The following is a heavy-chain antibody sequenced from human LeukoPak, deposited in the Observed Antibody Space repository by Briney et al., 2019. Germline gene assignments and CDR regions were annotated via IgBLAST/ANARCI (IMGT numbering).Heavy chain of an antibody. Sequence: PGRSLRLSRAASGFTFSSYAMHWVRQAPGKGLEWVAVISYDGSNKYYADSVKGRFTISRDNSKNTLYLQMNSLRAEDTAVYYCARDHVDYWGQGTLVTVSS. V-gene: IGHV3-30*04. CDR1: GFTFSSYA. CDR2: ISYDGSNK. CDR3: ARDHVDY. J-gene: IGHJ4*02.